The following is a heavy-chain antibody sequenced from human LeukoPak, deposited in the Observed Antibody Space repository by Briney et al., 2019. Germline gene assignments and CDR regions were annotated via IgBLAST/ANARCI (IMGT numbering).Heavy chain of an antibody. Sequence: GGSLRLSCVASGFTFTNYAMSWVRQAPGKGLEWVSAITGSDGSSYYADSVKGRFTISRDNSKNTLYLQVNSLRAEDTAVYYCAKWGGYDILTGYYVPDYWGQGTLVSVSS. D-gene: IGHD3-9*01. CDR3: AKWGGYDILTGYYVPDY. J-gene: IGHJ4*02. CDR2: ITGSDGSS. V-gene: IGHV3-23*01. CDR1: GFTFTNYA.